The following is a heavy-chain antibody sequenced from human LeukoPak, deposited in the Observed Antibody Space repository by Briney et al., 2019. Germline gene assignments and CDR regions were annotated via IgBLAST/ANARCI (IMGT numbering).Heavy chain of an antibody. CDR2: FDPEDGET. CDR3: ATVGRVVVAATPGYYYGMDV. CDR1: VYTLTELS. D-gene: IGHD2-15*01. J-gene: IGHJ6*02. V-gene: IGHV1-24*01. Sequence: ASVKVSCKVSVYTLTELSMHWVRQAPGKGLEWMGGFDPEDGETIYAQKFQGRVTMTEDTSTDTAYMELSSLRSEDTAVYYCATVGRVVVAATPGYYYGMDVWGQGTTVTVSS.